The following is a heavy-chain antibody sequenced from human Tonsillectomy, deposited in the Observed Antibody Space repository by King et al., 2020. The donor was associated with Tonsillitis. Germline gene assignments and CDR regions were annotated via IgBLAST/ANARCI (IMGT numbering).Heavy chain of an antibody. D-gene: IGHD2/OR15-2a*01. CDR1: GGSISSSSYY. J-gene: IGHJ4*02. Sequence: QLQESGPGLVKPSETLSLTCTVSGGSISSSSYYWGWIRQPPGKGLEWIGSIYYSGSTYYNPSLKSRVTISVDTSKNQFSLKLSSLTAADTAVYYCARRWAGGSTSMPTPYYFDYWGQGTLVTVSS. CDR3: ARRWAGGSTSMPTPYYFDY. CDR2: IYYSGST. V-gene: IGHV4-39*01.